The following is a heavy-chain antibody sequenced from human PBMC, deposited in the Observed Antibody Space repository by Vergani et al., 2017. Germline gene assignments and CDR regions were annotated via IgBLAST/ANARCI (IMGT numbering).Heavy chain of an antibody. D-gene: IGHD4-17*01. CDR1: GGTFSSYA. CDR2: IIPIFGTA. J-gene: IGHJ6*03. V-gene: IGHV1-69*01. CDR3: ARSYGDYYCYCYMDV. Sequence: QVQLVQSGAEVKKPGSSVKVSCKASGGTFSSYAISWVRQAPGQGLEWMGGIIPIFGTAHYAQKFQGRVTITADESTSAAYMEQSSLRSEYTAVYYCARSYGDYYCYCYMDVWGKGTTVTVSS.